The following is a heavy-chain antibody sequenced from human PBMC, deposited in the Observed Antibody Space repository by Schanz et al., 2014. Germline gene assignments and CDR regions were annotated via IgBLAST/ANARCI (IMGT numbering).Heavy chain of an antibody. Sequence: VQLVESGGGVVQPGRSLRLSCAASGFSFSRYSMNWVRQAPGKGLEWISYISSSSSTIYYADSMKGRFTVSRDNAENALYLQMNSLRAEDTAVYYCARDFLLEQLGYSHYYYAMDVWGQGTTVTVSS. CDR3: ARDFLLEQLGYSHYYYAMDV. CDR1: GFSFSRYS. D-gene: IGHD2-15*01. CDR2: ISSSSSTI. V-gene: IGHV3-48*01. J-gene: IGHJ6*02.